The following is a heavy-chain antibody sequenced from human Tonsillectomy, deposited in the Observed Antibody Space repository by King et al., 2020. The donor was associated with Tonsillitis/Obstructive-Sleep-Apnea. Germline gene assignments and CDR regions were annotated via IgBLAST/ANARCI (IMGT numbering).Heavy chain of an antibody. V-gene: IGHV3-21*01. J-gene: IGHJ5*02. Sequence: VQLVESGGGLVKPGGSLRLSCAASGFTFSSYSMNWVRQAPGKGLEWVSSISSSSSYIYYADSVKGRFTISRDNAKNSLYLQMNSLRAEDTAVYYCARVYNYGYDINWFDPWGQGTLVTVSS. D-gene: IGHD5-12*01. CDR1: GFTFSSYS. CDR3: ARVYNYGYDINWFDP. CDR2: ISSSSSYI.